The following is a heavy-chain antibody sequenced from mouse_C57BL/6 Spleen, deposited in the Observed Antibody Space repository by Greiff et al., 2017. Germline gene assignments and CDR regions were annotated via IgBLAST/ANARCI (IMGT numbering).Heavy chain of an antibody. CDR3: AREDSSGYVDY. CDR2: ISYDGSN. D-gene: IGHD3-2*02. CDR1: GYSITSGYY. V-gene: IGHV3-6*01. J-gene: IGHJ2*01. Sequence: VQLKQSGPGLVKPSQSLSLTCSVTGYSITSGYYWNWIRQFPGNKLEWMGYISYDGSNNYNPSLKNRISITRDTSKNQFFLKLNSVTTEDTATYYCAREDSSGYVDYWGQGTTLTVSS.